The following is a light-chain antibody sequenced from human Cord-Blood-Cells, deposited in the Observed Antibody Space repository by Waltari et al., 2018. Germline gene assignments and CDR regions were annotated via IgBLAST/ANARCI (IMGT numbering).Light chain of an antibody. V-gene: IGLV2-8*01. CDR1: SSDVGGYNH. CDR2: EVS. CDR3: SSYAGSNNYVV. J-gene: IGLJ2*01. Sequence: QSALTQPPSASGSPGQSVTISCPGTSSDVGGYNHVPWYQQHPGKAPKLMIYEVSQRPSGVPDRFSGSKSGNTASLTVSGLQAEDEADYYCSSYAGSNNYVVFGGGTKLTVL.